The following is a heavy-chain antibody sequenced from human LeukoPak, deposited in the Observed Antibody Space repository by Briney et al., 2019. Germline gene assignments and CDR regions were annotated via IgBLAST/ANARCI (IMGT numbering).Heavy chain of an antibody. CDR3: ARGSTHDYGDPLDY. D-gene: IGHD4-17*01. V-gene: IGHV3-30*01. CDR2: ISYDGSNK. Sequence: GSLRLSCAASGFTFSSYAMHWVRQAPGKGLEWVAVISYDGSNKYYADSVKGRFTISRDNSKNTLYLQMNSLRAEDTAVYYCARGSTHDYGDPLDYWGQGTLVTVSS. CDR1: GFTFSSYA. J-gene: IGHJ4*02.